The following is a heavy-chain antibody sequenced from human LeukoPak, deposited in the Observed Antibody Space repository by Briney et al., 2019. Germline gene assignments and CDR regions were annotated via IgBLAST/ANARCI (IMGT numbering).Heavy chain of an antibody. CDR3: ARDQWLDY. CDR1: GFTFSSYS. J-gene: IGHJ4*02. V-gene: IGHV3-48*01. D-gene: IGHD6-19*01. CDR2: ISSTSNTI. Sequence: GGSLRLSCAASGFTFSSYSMNWVRQAPGKGLEWVSFISSTSNTIYYADSVKGRFTVSRDNAKNSLYLQMNSLRAEDTAVYYCARDQWLDYWGQGTLVTVSS.